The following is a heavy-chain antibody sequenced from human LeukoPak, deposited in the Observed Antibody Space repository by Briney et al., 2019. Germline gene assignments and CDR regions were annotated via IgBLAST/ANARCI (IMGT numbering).Heavy chain of an antibody. CDR3: VSFYETY. J-gene: IGHJ4*02. D-gene: IGHD2/OR15-2a*01. CDR1: GSYW. Sequence: GGSLRLSCAASGSYWMHWVRQAPGKGLVWVSHIDSDGSWTSYADSVKGRFTISKDNAKNTVYLQMNNLRAEDTAVYYCVSFYETYWGRGTLVTVSS. V-gene: IGHV3-74*01. CDR2: IDSDGSWT.